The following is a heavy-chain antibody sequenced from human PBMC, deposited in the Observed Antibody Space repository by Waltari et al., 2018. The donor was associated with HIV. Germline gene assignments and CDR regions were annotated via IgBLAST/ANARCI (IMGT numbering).Heavy chain of an antibody. D-gene: IGHD3-9*01. CDR3: ARAVLRYFDNWFDP. V-gene: IGHV4-38-2*01. CDR2: LYHSGDT. J-gene: IGHJ5*02. CDR1: GYSISSGYY. Sequence: QVQLQESGPGLVKPSETLSLTCAVSGYSISSGYYWGWIRQPPGKGLEWIGSLYHSGDTYYNPSLKSRISISLDTSKNHCSLKLSSVTAAYTAVYFCARAVLRYFDNWFDPWGQGTLVTVS.